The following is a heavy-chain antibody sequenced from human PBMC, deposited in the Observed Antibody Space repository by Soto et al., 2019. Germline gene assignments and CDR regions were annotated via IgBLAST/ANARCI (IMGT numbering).Heavy chain of an antibody. D-gene: IGHD3-22*01. J-gene: IGHJ3*02. Sequence: PSAPLSRTCTGSCGSSSSYYWSWFRQPPGKGLEWIGYIYYSGSTNCNPSLKSRVTISVDTSKNQFSLKLSSVTAADTAVYYCARDLGDSSGYYYVGAFDIWGQGT. CDR1: CGSSSSYY. CDR2: IYYSGST. V-gene: IGHV4-59*01. CDR3: ARDLGDSSGYYYVGAFDI.